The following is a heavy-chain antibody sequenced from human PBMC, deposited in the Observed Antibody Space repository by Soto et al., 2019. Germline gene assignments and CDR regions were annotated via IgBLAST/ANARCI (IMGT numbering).Heavy chain of an antibody. CDR3: ARSGFGSGYYYSNWFDP. V-gene: IGHV4-30-4*01. D-gene: IGHD3-22*01. Sequence: SETLSLTCTVSGGSISSGDYYWSWIRQPPGKGLEWIGYIYYSGSTYYNPSLKSRVTISVDTSKNQFSLKLSSVTAADTAVYSCARSGFGSGYYYSNWFDPWGQGTLVTVSS. CDR1: GGSISSGDYY. J-gene: IGHJ5*02. CDR2: IYYSGST.